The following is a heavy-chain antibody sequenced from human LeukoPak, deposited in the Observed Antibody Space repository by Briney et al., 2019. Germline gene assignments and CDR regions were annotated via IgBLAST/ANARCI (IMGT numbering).Heavy chain of an antibody. CDR3: ARVAPILLFDY. J-gene: IGHJ4*02. CDR2: IKQDGSEK. Sequence: GGSLRLSCAASGFTFSSYWMSWVRQAPGKGLEWVANIKQDGSEKYYVDSVKGRFTTSRDNAKNSLYLQMNSLRAEDTAVYYCARVAPILLFDYWGQGTLVTVSS. V-gene: IGHV3-7*01. CDR1: GFTFSSYW.